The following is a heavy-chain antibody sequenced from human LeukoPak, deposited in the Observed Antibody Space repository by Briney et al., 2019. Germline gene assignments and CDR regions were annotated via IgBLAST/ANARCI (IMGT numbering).Heavy chain of an antibody. CDR2: ISYDGSNK. J-gene: IGHJ6*02. V-gene: IGHV3-30*18. D-gene: IGHD4-17*01. Sequence: GGSLRLPCAASGFTFSSYGMHRVRQAPGKGLEWVAVISYDGSNKYYADSVKGRFTISRDNSKNTLYLQMNSLRAEDTAVYYCAKVSTEDYYYGMDVWGQGTTVTVSS. CDR3: AKVSTEDYYYGMDV. CDR1: GFTFSSYG.